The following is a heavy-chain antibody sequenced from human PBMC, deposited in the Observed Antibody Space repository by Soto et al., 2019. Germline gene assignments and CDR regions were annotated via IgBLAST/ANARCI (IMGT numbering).Heavy chain of an antibody. J-gene: IGHJ4*02. CDR2: IYSGGST. CDR1: GFTVSSNY. CDR3: ARGRYGSPPGYFDC. V-gene: IGHV3-66*01. Sequence: EVQLVESGGGLVQPGGSLRLSCAASGFTVSSNYMSWVRQAPGKGLEWVSVIYSGGSTYYADSVKGRFTISRDNSKYTLYPQVNSLRAEDTAVYYCARGRYGSPPGYFDCWGQGTLVTVSS. D-gene: IGHD3-10*01.